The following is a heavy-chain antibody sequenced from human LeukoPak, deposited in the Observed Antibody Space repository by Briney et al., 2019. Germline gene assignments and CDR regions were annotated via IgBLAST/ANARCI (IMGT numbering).Heavy chain of an antibody. CDR1: GLTFSSYA. CDR3: AKDDRWLQFCC. D-gene: IGHD5-24*01. V-gene: IGHV3-23*01. J-gene: IGHJ4*02. Sequence: PGGSLRLSCAASGLTFSSYAMTWVRQAPGKGLEWVSGISASGGSTYYADSVKGRFTISRDNSKNTLYLQMSSLRAEDTAVYYCAKDDRWLQFCCWGQGTLVTVSA. CDR2: ISASGGST.